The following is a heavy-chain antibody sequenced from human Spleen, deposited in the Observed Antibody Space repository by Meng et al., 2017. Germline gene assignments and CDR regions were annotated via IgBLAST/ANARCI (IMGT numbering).Heavy chain of an antibody. D-gene: IGHD3-9*01. J-gene: IGHJ6*02. Sequence: GGSLRLSCAASGFTFSSYSMSWIRQAPGKGLEWISYISSRGSTIYYADSVKGRFTISRDNAKNSLYLQMNSLRAGDTAVYYCASKNYDILTIYGMDVWGQGTTVTVSS. CDR1: GFTFSSYS. V-gene: IGHV3-48*04. CDR3: ASKNYDILTIYGMDV. CDR2: ISSRGSTI.